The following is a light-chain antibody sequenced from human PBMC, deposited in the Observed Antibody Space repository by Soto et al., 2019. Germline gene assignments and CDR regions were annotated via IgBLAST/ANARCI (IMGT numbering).Light chain of an antibody. J-gene: IGKJ1*01. CDR2: SAS. CDR1: QFISTY. CDR3: QQSYNTPRT. Sequence: DIQMTQSPSSLSASVGDRVTITCRASQFISTYLNWYQQKPGRAPKLLISSASPLEDGVPSRFSGSGSGKEFTLTISSRQADDFATFFCQQSYNTPRTFGQGTKVEIK. V-gene: IGKV1-39*01.